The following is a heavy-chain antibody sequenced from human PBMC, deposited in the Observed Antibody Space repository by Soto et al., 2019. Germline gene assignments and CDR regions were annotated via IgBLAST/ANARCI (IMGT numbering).Heavy chain of an antibody. CDR2: INPSGGST. V-gene: IGHV1-46*01. J-gene: IGHJ6*02. CDR3: ARERGGRGYSYGTGMDV. D-gene: IGHD5-18*01. CDR1: GYTFTSYY. Sequence: SVKVSCKASGYTFTSYYMHWVRQAPGQGLEWMGIINPSGGSTSYAQKFQGRVTMTRDTSTSTVYMELSSLRSEDTAVYYCARERGGRGYSYGTGMDVWGQGTMVTVSS.